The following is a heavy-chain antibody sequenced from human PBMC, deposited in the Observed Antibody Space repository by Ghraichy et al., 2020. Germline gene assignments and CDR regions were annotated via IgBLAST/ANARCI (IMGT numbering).Heavy chain of an antibody. CDR2: INHSGST. J-gene: IGHJ6*02. Sequence: SQTLSLTCAVYGGSFSGYYWTWIRQPPGKGLEWIGEINHSGSTNYNPSLKSRVTISIDTSKNHFSLKLSSVTAADTAVYYCARDKIYSSYYYVMDVWGQGTTVTVSS. D-gene: IGHD2-15*01. CDR1: GGSFSGYY. CDR3: ARDKIYSSYYYVMDV. V-gene: IGHV4-34*01.